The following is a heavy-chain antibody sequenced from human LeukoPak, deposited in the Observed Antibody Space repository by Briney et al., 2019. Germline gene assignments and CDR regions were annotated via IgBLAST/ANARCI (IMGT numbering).Heavy chain of an antibody. CDR1: GLTFSSYS. V-gene: IGHV3-21*01. CDR3: ARDLGGSEYYDFWSGSANDAFDI. Sequence: GGSLRLSCAASGLTFSSYSMNWVRQAPGKGLEWVSSISSSSSYIYYADSVKGRFTISRDNAKNSLYLQMNSLRAEDTAVYYCARDLGGSEYYDFWSGSANDAFDIWGQGTMVTVSS. J-gene: IGHJ3*02. CDR2: ISSSSSYI. D-gene: IGHD3-3*01.